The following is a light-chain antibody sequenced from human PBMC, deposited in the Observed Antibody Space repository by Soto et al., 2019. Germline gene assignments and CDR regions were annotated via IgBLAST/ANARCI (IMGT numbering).Light chain of an antibody. CDR2: SSS. V-gene: IGKV3-20*01. CDR1: QSVSSTY. CDR3: QQYRTSPPTWT. Sequence: EIVLTQSPATLSLSPGDRATLSCRASQSVSSTYLAWYQQRPGQAPRLLIYSSSSRASGIPDRFSGSGSGTDFTHTISRLEPEDFAVYYCQQYRTSPPTWTFGQGTKVDIK. J-gene: IGKJ1*01.